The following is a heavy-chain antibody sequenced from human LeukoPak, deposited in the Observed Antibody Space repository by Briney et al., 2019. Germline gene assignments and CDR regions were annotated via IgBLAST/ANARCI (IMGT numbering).Heavy chain of an antibody. J-gene: IGHJ6*02. D-gene: IGHD4-23*01. CDR1: GGSISSVSSNNYH. Sequence: SETLSLTCIVSGGSISSVSSNNYHWGWIRQPPGKGLEWIGSIYYSGSTYYNPSLKSRVTISVDTSKNQFSLKLSSVTAADTALYYCAREMGVVTAHGIDVWGQGTTVTVSS. CDR3: AREMGVVTAHGIDV. V-gene: IGHV4-39*02. CDR2: IYYSGST.